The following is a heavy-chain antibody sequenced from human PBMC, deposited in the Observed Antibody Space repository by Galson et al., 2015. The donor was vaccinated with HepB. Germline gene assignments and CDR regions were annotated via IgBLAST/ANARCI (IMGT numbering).Heavy chain of an antibody. CDR1: GFTFSSYS. J-gene: IGHJ5*02. D-gene: IGHD6-6*01. CDR3: AREGNSSSSSDWFDP. V-gene: IGHV3-21*01. CDR2: ISSSSSYI. Sequence: SLRLSCAASGFTFSSYSMNWVRQAPGKGLEWVSSISSSSSYIYYADSVKGRFTISRDNAKNSLYLQMNSLRAEDTAVYYCAREGNSSSSSDWFDPWGQGTLVTVSS.